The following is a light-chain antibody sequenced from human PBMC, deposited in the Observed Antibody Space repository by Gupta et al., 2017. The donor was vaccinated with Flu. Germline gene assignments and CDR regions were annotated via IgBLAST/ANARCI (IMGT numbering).Light chain of an antibody. V-gene: IGKV1-39*01. CDR2: DAS. CDR1: QRISSY. J-gene: IGKJ4*01. Sequence: DIEMTHSPSSLSASVGDRVTITCRASQRISSYLNWYQQKPGQAPKLLIYDASRRQSGVPSRFSGSGSGTDFTLTISRLQPEDFATYYCQHSDSTPLAFGGGTQVEIK. CDR3: QHSDSTPLA.